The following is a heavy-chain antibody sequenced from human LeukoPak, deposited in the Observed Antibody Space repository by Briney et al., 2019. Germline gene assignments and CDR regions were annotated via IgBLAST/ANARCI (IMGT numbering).Heavy chain of an antibody. CDR1: GGSISSSNYY. CDR2: IYYSGST. CDR3: ARGSSSWSKEVDY. J-gene: IGHJ4*02. Sequence: PSETLSLTCTVSGGSISSSNYYWGWLRQPPGKGLEWIGSIYYSGSTYYNPSLKSRVTISVDTSKNQFSLKLSSVTAADTAVYYCARGSSSWSKEVDYWGQGTLVTVSS. D-gene: IGHD6-13*01. V-gene: IGHV4-39*01.